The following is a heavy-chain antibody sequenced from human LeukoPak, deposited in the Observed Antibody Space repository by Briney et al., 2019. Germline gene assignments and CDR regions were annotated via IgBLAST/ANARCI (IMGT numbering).Heavy chain of an antibody. Sequence: TGGSLRLSCAASGFTFSNYAMNWARQAPGKGLEWLSSLDSSGAYIFYADSVKGRFIISRDNAKNSLYLQMNSLRVEDTAVYYCLRGDRRDYWGQGTLVTVSS. CDR1: GFTFSNYA. J-gene: IGHJ4*02. CDR3: LRGDRRDY. CDR2: LDSSGAYI. V-gene: IGHV3-21*06.